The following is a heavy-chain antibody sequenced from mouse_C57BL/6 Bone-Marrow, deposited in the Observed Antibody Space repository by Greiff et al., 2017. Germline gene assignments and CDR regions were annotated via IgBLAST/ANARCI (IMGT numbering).Heavy chain of an antibody. Sequence: VQLQQSGAELVRPGASVKLSCTASGFNIKDDYMHWVKQRPEQGLEWIGWIDPGNGDTEYASKFQGKATLTADTSSNTAYLKLSSLTSADTAVYYCTTYSISYDYDGYFDYWGQGTTLTVSS. V-gene: IGHV14-4*01. D-gene: IGHD2-4*01. J-gene: IGHJ2*01. CDR3: TTYSISYDYDGYFDY. CDR1: GFNIKDDY. CDR2: IDPGNGDT.